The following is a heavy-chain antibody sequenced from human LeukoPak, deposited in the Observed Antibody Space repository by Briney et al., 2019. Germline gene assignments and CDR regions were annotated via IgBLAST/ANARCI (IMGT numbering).Heavy chain of an antibody. V-gene: IGHV3-21*06. Sequence: PGGSLRLSCTASGLTFSTSGFNWVRQAPGKGLEGVASIGPTGSDRYHADSIKGRFTISRDNANNFLYLQMNSLRAEDTAVYYCATETNGRHYDYWGQGTLLTVSS. J-gene: IGHJ4*02. CDR2: IGPTGSDR. CDR3: ATETNGRHYDY. D-gene: IGHD1-14*01. CDR1: GLTFSTSG.